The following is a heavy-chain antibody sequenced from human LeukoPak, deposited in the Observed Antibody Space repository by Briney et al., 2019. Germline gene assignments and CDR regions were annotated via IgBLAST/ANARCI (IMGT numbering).Heavy chain of an antibody. V-gene: IGHV4-39*07. J-gene: IGHJ4*01. CDR2: IYYSGST. D-gene: IGHD2-15*01. CDR3: ARDRDVDDFDS. Sequence: SETLSLTCTVSGGSISSSSYYWGWIRQPPGKGLEWIGNIYYSGSTYCNPSLKSRVTTSIDTSKNQLSLNLKSVTAADTAVYYCARDRDVDDFDSWGHGTLVTVSS. CDR1: GGSISSSSYY.